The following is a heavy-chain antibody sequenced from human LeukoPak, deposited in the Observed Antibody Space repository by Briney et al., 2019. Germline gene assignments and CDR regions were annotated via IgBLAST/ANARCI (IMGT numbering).Heavy chain of an antibody. D-gene: IGHD4-23*01. CDR1: GYTFTGYY. J-gene: IGHJ5*02. CDR3: ARGRTVVTTGAWFDP. CDR2: INPNSGGT. Sequence: GASVKASCKASGYTFTGYYVHWVRQAPGQGLEWMGWINPNSGGTNYAQKFQGRVTMTRDTSISTAYMELSRLRSDDTAVYYCARGRTVVTTGAWFDPWGQGTLVTVSS. V-gene: IGHV1-2*02.